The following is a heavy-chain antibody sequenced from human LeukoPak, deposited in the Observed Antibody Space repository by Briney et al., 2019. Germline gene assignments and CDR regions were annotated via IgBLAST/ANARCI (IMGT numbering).Heavy chain of an antibody. Sequence: PGGSLRLSCAASGFTCSDYSMNWVRQAPGKGLEWVSYISSSGFTINYADSVKGRFTISRDNAKNSLYLQMNSLRAEDTALYHCARGYSSSWYGYWGQGTLVTVSS. D-gene: IGHD6-13*01. CDR2: ISSSGFTI. V-gene: IGHV3-48*04. CDR1: GFTCSDYS. J-gene: IGHJ4*02. CDR3: ARGYSSSWYGY.